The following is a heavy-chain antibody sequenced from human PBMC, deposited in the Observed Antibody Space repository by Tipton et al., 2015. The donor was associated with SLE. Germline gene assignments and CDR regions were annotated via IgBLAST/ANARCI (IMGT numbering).Heavy chain of an antibody. J-gene: IGHJ4*02. CDR1: GFTFYNYG. CDR3: AREGFYSPGY. D-gene: IGHD2-21*01. Sequence: SLRLSCSGSGFTFYNYGMHWVRQAPGKGLEFVSAISGFGQRPYYADSVKGRFTISRDNAKNSLYLQMNSLRADDTAVHYCAREGFYSPGYWGQGTLATVSS. CDR2: ISGFGQRP. V-gene: IGHV3-64*04.